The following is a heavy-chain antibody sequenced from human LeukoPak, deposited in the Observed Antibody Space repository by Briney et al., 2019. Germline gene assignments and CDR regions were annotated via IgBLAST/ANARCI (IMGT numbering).Heavy chain of an antibody. CDR2: IRKLTTST. J-gene: IGHJ4*02. CDR3: TRDPEALDY. CDR1: GFTISDYS. V-gene: IGHV3-48*02. Sequence: PGGSLRLSCGASGFTISDYSMNWVRRAPGKGLEWISYIRKLTTSTYYADSVRGRFASSRDNAKNAVYLQMNSLRDDDTAVYYCTRDPEALDYWGQGTLVTVSS.